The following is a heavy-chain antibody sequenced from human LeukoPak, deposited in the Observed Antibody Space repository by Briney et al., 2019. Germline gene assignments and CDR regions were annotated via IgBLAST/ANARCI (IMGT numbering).Heavy chain of an antibody. D-gene: IGHD1-1*01. J-gene: IGHJ4*02. CDR1: GFTVSSNY. V-gene: IGHV3-66*01. CDR3: ARVWKGNYYDY. Sequence: HPGGSLRLSCAASGFTVSSNYMSWVRQAPGKGLEWVSVIYSGGSTYYADSVKGRFTISRDNSKNTLYLQMNSLRAEDTAIYYCARVWKGNYYDYWGQGTLVTVSS. CDR2: IYSGGST.